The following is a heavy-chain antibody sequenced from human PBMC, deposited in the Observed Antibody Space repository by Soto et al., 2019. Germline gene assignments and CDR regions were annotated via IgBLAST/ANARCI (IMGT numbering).Heavy chain of an antibody. V-gene: IGHV3-48*02. J-gene: IGHJ4*02. CDR1: GFTFSSYS. Sequence: PGGSLRLSCAASGFTFSSYSMNWVRQAPGKGLEWVSYISSSSSTIYYADSVKGRFTISRDNAKNSLYLQMNSLRDEDTAVYYCARDVLGYSYGYSFDHWGQGTLVTVSS. CDR2: ISSSSSTI. D-gene: IGHD5-18*01. CDR3: ARDVLGYSYGYSFDH.